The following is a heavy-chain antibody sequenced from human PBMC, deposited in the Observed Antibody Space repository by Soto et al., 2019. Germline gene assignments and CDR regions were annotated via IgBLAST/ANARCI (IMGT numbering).Heavy chain of an antibody. J-gene: IGHJ6*02. CDR3: ATTSYCSGASCFAADYYYYAMDV. V-gene: IGHV3-15*01. Sequence: GGSLRLSCAASGFTFSNAWMSWVRQAPGKGLEWVGRIRSKTDGGTTDYAAPVKGRFTISRDDSENTLYLQMNSLKTEDTAVYYCATTSYCSGASCFAADYYYYAMDVWGQGTTVTVSS. CDR1: GFTFSNAW. D-gene: IGHD2-15*01. CDR2: IRSKTDGGTT.